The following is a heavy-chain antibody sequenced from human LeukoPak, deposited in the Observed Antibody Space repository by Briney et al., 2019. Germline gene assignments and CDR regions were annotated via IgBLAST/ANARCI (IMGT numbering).Heavy chain of an antibody. CDR1: GFTLSDYY. V-gene: IGHV3-11*04. Sequence: GGSLRLSCAAFGFTLSDYYMSWFRQAPGKGLEWVSYISSSGSTIYYADSVKGRFTISRDNARNSLYLQMNSLRAEDTAVYYCAKLYSGSYYGNYWGQGTLVTVSS. CDR2: ISSSGSTI. CDR3: AKLYSGSYYGNY. D-gene: IGHD1-26*01. J-gene: IGHJ4*02.